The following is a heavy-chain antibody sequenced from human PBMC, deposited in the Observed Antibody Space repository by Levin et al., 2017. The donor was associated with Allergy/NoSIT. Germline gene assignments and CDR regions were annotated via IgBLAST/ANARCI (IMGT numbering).Heavy chain of an antibody. CDR1: GFIFTDYT. CDR3: ARGSGSNFVAFDI. J-gene: IGHJ3*02. CDR2: LSSGSGSTM. V-gene: IGHV3-48*04. Sequence: PGGSLRLSCAASGFIFTDYTMNWVRQAPGKGLEWISFLSSGSGSTMYYADSVKGRFTISRDNAKKSLYLQMNSLRAEDTAVYYCARGSGSNFVAFDIWGQGTMVTVSS. D-gene: IGHD6-25*01.